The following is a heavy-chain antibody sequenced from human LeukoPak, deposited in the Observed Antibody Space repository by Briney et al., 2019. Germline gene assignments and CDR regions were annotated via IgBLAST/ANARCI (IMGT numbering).Heavy chain of an antibody. D-gene: IGHD4-17*01. V-gene: IGHV4-30-4*01. CDR3: ARDGRGDYVGLFDY. J-gene: IGHJ4*02. CDR2: IYYSGST. CDR1: GGSISSGDYY. Sequence: PSETLSLTCTVSGGSISSGDYYWSWIRQPPGKGLEWIGYIYYSGSTYYNPSLKSRVTISVDTSKNQFSLKLSSVTAADTAVYYCARDGRGDYVGLFDYWGQGTLVTVSS.